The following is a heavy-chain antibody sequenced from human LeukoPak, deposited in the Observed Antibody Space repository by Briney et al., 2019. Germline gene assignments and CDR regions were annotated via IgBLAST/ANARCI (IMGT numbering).Heavy chain of an antibody. CDR3: ARQSYDSSGYYYFDY. D-gene: IGHD3-22*01. Sequence: SETQSLTCTVSGGSISSSGYYWGWIRQPPGKGLQWIGSIYYSGSTYYNPSLKSRVIVSVDTSKNQFSLKLSSVTAADTAVYYCARQSYDSSGYYYFDYWGQGTLVTVSS. CDR2: IYYSGST. V-gene: IGHV4-39*01. J-gene: IGHJ4*02. CDR1: GGSISSSGYY.